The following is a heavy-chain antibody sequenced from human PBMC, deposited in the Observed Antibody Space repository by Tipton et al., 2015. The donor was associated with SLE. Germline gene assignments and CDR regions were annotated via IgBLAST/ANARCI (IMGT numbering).Heavy chain of an antibody. Sequence: LRLSCTVSGGSISSYYWSWIRQPPGKGLEWIGSIYTSGSTNYNPSLKSRVTISVDTSKNQFSLKLSSVTAADTAVYYCASRPTIPFYGMDVWGQGTTVTVSS. J-gene: IGHJ6*02. D-gene: IGHD5-12*01. V-gene: IGHV4-4*09. CDR3: ASRPTIPFYGMDV. CDR2: IYTSGST. CDR1: GGSISSYY.